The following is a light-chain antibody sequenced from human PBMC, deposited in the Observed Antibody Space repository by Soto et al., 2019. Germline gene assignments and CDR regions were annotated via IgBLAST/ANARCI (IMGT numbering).Light chain of an antibody. V-gene: IGKV1-39*01. CDR3: QQSFSTPT. J-gene: IGKJ1*01. CDR1: QSIGTY. Sequence: DIQMTQSPSSLSAYVGDRVTITCRASQSIGTYLNWYHQKAGKAPQLLIYGASTLQSGVPSRFSGSGSGTHFTLTINSLQPEDFGTYSCQQSFSTPTFGQGTKVDIK. CDR2: GAS.